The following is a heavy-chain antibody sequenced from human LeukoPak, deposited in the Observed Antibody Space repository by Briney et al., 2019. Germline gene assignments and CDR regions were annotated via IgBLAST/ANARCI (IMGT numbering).Heavy chain of an antibody. D-gene: IGHD2-15*01. CDR1: GFPFSSYG. V-gene: IGHV3-33*06. Sequence: GGSLRLSCAASGFPFSSYGMHWVRQAPGQGLEWVGVIWYDGSNKYYADSVKDRFTISRDNSKNTLYLQMNSLRAEDTAVYYCAKALYSGGSNGVDSWGQGTLVTVSS. CDR3: AKALYSGGSNGVDS. CDR2: IWYDGSNK. J-gene: IGHJ4*02.